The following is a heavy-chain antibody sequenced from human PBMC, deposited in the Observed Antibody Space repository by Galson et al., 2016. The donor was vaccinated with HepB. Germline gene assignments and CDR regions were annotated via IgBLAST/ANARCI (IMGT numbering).Heavy chain of an antibody. V-gene: IGHV3-48*02. J-gene: IGHJ6*02. CDR3: ARGRRYCTDGVCHPGMDV. Sequence: LRLSCAASGFTFSSYHMNWVRQAPGKGLHWVAYITSNSDTIYYADSVKGRFTISRDNAKNSLYLQMSSLRDEDTAVYYCARGRRYCTDGVCHPGMDVWGQGTTVTVSS. CDR2: ITSNSDTI. D-gene: IGHD2-8*01. CDR1: GFTFSSYH.